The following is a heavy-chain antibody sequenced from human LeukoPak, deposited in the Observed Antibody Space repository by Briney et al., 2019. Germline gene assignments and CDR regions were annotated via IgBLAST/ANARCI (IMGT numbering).Heavy chain of an antibody. CDR2: IYPADSDT. V-gene: IGHV5-51*01. D-gene: IGHD6-13*01. CDR1: GFSFTSNW. Sequence: GESLKISCKGSGFSFTSNWIGWVRQMPGKGLEWMGIIYPADSDTRYSPSFQGQVTISADTSINTAYLQWTSLKASDTAMYYCARQRGEGDGYRDWGQGTLVTVSS. CDR3: ARQRGEGDGYRD. J-gene: IGHJ4*02.